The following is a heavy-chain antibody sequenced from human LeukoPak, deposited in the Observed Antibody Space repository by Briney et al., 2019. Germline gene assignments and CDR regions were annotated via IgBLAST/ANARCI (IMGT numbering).Heavy chain of an antibody. V-gene: IGHV3-30*02. Sequence: GGSLRLSCAASGFTFSGYGMHWVRQAPGKGLEWVAFIRYDGSNKYYADSVKGRFTFSRDNSKNTLYLQMNSLRPEDTAVYYCARGGKRALAGTRSPQYFQHWGQGTLVTVSS. CDR2: IRYDGSNK. CDR1: GFTFSGYG. D-gene: IGHD6-19*01. J-gene: IGHJ1*01. CDR3: ARGGKRALAGTRSPQYFQH.